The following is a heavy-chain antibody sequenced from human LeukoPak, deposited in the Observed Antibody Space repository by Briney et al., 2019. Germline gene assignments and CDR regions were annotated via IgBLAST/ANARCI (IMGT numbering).Heavy chain of an antibody. Sequence: GESLMISCKASGYTFTSYWITWVRQMPGKGLEWMGRIDPSESYTKYSPSFQGHVTISADKSISTAYLQWSSLKASDTAMYYCARHSAVLRYFSNWFDPWGQGSLVTVSS. CDR1: GYTFTSYW. CDR3: ARHSAVLRYFSNWFDP. CDR2: IDPSESYT. J-gene: IGHJ5*02. V-gene: IGHV5-10-1*01. D-gene: IGHD3-9*01.